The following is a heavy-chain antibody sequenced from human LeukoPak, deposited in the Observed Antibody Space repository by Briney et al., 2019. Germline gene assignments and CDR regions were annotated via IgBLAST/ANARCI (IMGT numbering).Heavy chain of an antibody. Sequence: PSETLSLTCAVSGVSINTCCSYWTWIRQPPGKGLEWIGYKYYSGSTRYNSSLRSRLSLSLDTSNNQFSLKLSSVTAADTAVYYCARGRSFGFDFDSWGQGTLVIVSS. CDR2: KYYSGST. CDR3: ARGRSFGFDFDS. V-gene: IGHV4-61*01. CDR1: GVSINTCCSY. J-gene: IGHJ4*02. D-gene: IGHD3-3*02.